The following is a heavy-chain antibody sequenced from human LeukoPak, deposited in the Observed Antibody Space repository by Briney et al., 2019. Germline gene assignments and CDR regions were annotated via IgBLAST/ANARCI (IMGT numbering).Heavy chain of an antibody. CDR2: IYYSGST. V-gene: IGHV4-59*01. CDR3: ARGRKGVPAAILANSRSTFDY. CDR1: GGSISSYY. D-gene: IGHD2-2*01. Sequence: SETLSLTCTVSGGSISSYYWSWIRQPPGKGLEWIGYIYYSGSTNYNPSLKSRVTISVDTSKNQFSLKLSSVTAADTAVYYCARGRKGVPAAILANSRSTFDYWGQGTLVTVSS. J-gene: IGHJ4*02.